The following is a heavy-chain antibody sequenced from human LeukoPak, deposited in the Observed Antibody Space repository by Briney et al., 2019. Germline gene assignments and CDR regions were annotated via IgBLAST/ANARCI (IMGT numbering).Heavy chain of an antibody. V-gene: IGHV4-39*02. CDR3: AREPPFIAVAGIPGDY. CDR2: IYDSGST. D-gene: IGHD6-19*01. Sequence: SETLSLTCTVSGGSIRSSYYYWGWIRQPPGKGLEWIGSIYDSGSTYYNPSLKSRVTISVDTSKNQFSLKLNSVTAADTAVYYCAREPPFIAVAGIPGDYWGQGTLVTVSS. J-gene: IGHJ4*02. CDR1: GGSIRSSYYY.